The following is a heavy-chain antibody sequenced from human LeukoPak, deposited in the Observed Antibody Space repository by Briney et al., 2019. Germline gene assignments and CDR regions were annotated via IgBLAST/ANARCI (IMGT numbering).Heavy chain of an antibody. J-gene: IGHJ4*02. Sequence: GRSLRLSCAASGFTFDDYAMHWVRQAPGEGLEWVSGISWNSGSIGYADSVKGRFTISRDNAKNSLYLQMNSLRAEDTALYYCAKDAEAVASYFDYWGQGTLVTVSS. CDR2: ISWNSGSI. D-gene: IGHD6-19*01. CDR3: AKDAEAVASYFDY. CDR1: GFTFDDYA. V-gene: IGHV3-9*01.